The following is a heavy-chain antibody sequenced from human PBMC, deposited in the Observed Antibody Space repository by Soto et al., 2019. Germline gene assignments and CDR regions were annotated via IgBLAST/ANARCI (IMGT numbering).Heavy chain of an antibody. J-gene: IGHJ3*02. V-gene: IGHV3-7*01. CDR1: GFTFSGYG. D-gene: IGHD5-18*01. Sequence: GGSLRLSCAASGFTFSGYGMHWVRQAPGKGLEWVANIKQDGTEKNYVDSVKGRFTISRDNARNSLYLQMDSLRAEDTAVYFCARGDTPMITGMDSFDIWGQGTMVTVSS. CDR3: ARGDTPMITGMDSFDI. CDR2: IKQDGTEK.